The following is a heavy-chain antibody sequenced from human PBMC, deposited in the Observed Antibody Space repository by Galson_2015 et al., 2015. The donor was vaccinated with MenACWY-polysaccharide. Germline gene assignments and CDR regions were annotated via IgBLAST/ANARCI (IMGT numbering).Heavy chain of an antibody. D-gene: IGHD2-15*01. CDR3: ARDVKVVAARDAFDI. V-gene: IGHV3-48*02. CDR2: ISGSSSTI. Sequence: SLRLSCAASGFTFSTYSMTWVHQAPGKGLEWVSYISGSSSTIYYADSVKGRFTISRDNAKNSLYLQMDSLRDDDTAVYYCARDVKVVAARDAFDIWGQGTMVTVSS. J-gene: IGHJ3*02. CDR1: GFTFSTYS.